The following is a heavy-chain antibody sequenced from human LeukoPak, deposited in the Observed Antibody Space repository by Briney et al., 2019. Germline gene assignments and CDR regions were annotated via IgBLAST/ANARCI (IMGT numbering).Heavy chain of an antibody. V-gene: IGHV4-59*08. D-gene: IGHD1-26*01. CDR2: IYYSGST. CDR1: GGSISSNY. Sequence: SETLSLTCTVSGGSISSNYWSWIRQPPRKGLEWIGYIYYSGSTNYNPSLKSRVTISVDTSKNQFSLRLSSVTAADTAVYYCARGRWPYYFDYWGQGTLVTVSS. CDR3: ARGRWPYYFDY. J-gene: IGHJ4*02.